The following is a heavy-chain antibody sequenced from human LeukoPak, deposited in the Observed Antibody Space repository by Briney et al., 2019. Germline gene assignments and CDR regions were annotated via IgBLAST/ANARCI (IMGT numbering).Heavy chain of an antibody. Sequence: GGFLRLSCAASGFTFSNYNINWVRQAPGKGLEWVSSISSSSSYIYYADSVKGRFIISRDNAKNSLYLQMNSLRAEDTAVYYCATYSSLNRREFQYWGQGTLLTVSS. V-gene: IGHV3-21*01. D-gene: IGHD3-22*01. CDR3: ATYSSLNRREFQY. CDR1: GFTFSNYN. J-gene: IGHJ1*01. CDR2: ISSSSSYI.